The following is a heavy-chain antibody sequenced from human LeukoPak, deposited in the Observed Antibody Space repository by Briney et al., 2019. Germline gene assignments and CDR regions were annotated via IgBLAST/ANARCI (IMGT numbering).Heavy chain of an antibody. D-gene: IGHD3/OR15-3a*01. CDR2: ISAYNGNT. CDR1: GYTFTSYG. V-gene: IGHV1-18*01. Sequence: ASVKVSCKASGYTFTSYGISWVRQAPGQGLEWMGWISAYNGNTNYAQKLQGRVTMTTDTSTSTAYMELRSLRSDDTAVYYCARDMSVLEDGLNPDYWGQGTLVTVSS. CDR3: ARDMSVLEDGLNPDY. J-gene: IGHJ4*02.